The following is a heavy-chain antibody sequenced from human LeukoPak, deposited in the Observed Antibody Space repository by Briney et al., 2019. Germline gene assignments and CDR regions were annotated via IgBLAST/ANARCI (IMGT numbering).Heavy chain of an antibody. CDR3: ARHGIATVTTFPFDY. Sequence: SETLSLTCTVSGDSVSDYYWSWIRQPPGKGLEWIGYIYYSGSTNYNPSLKSRVTISVDTSKNQFSLKLSSVTAADTAVYYCARHGIATVTTFPFDYWGQGTLVTVSS. V-gene: IGHV4-59*08. CDR2: IYYSGST. CDR1: GDSVSDYY. D-gene: IGHD4-17*01. J-gene: IGHJ4*02.